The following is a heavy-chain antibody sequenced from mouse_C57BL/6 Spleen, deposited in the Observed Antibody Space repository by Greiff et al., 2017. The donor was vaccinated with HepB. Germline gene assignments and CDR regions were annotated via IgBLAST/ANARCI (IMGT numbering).Heavy chain of an antibody. CDR1: GFTFSSYA. CDR3: ARETVVATSYFDY. Sequence: EVKLMESGGGLVKPGGSLKLSCAASGFTFSSYAMSWVRQTPEKRLEWVATISDGGSYTYYPDNVKGRFTISRDNAKNNLYLQMSHLQSEDTAMYYCARETVVATSYFDYWGQGTTLTVCS. V-gene: IGHV5-4*01. J-gene: IGHJ2*01. CDR2: ISDGGSYT. D-gene: IGHD1-1*01.